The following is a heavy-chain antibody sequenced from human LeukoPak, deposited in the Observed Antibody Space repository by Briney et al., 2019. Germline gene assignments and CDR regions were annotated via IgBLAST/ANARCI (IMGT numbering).Heavy chain of an antibody. Sequence: SGGSLRLSCAASGFTFSSYGMHWVRQAPGKGLEWVAFIRYDGSNKYYADSVKGRFTISRDNSKDTLSLQMNSLRVEDTAIYYCVKDIRQQLGYFQHWGQGILITVSS. CDR1: GFTFSSYG. CDR3: VKDIRQQLGYFQH. D-gene: IGHD6-13*01. CDR2: IRYDGSNK. V-gene: IGHV3-30*02. J-gene: IGHJ1*01.